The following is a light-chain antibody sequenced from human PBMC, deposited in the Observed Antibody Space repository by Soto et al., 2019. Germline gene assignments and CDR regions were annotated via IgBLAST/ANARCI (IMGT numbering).Light chain of an antibody. J-gene: IGLJ1*01. CDR3: STWDDTLDAYV. V-gene: IGLV1-44*01. CDR2: NNN. Sequence: QSVVPQPPSASAPPGHRVTISCSGGSSNIGDNPVNWYQHLPGAAPTLLIYNNNQRPSGVPDRFSGSKSGASASLAISGLRSEDEADYYCSTWDDTLDAYVLGTGTKV. CDR1: SSNIGDNP.